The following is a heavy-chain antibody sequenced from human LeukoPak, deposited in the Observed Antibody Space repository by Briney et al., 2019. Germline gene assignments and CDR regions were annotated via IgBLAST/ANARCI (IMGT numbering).Heavy chain of an antibody. CDR3: AREGYYDFWSGYYERLNWFDP. D-gene: IGHD3-3*01. V-gene: IGHV4-38-2*02. CDR1: GYSISSGYY. CDR2: IYDSGSS. J-gene: IGHJ5*02. Sequence: SETLSLXCTVSGYSISSGYYWGWIRQPPGEGVEWIGSIYDSGSSYYNPSLKSRVTISVDTSKTQFSLKLSSVTAADTAVYYCAREGYYDFWSGYYERLNWFDPWGQGTLVTVSS.